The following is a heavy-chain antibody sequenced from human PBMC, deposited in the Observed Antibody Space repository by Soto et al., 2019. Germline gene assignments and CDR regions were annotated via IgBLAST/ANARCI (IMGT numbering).Heavy chain of an antibody. Sequence: SETLSLTCTVSGGSISSYYWSWIRQPPGKGLEWIGYIYYSGSTNYNPSLKSRVTISVDTSKNQFSLKLSSVTAADTAVYYCARNGLDPLEWLLYKGYYFDYWGQGTLVTVSS. CDR2: IYYSGST. V-gene: IGHV4-59*01. D-gene: IGHD3-3*01. J-gene: IGHJ4*02. CDR3: ARNGLDPLEWLLYKGYYFDY. CDR1: GGSISSYY.